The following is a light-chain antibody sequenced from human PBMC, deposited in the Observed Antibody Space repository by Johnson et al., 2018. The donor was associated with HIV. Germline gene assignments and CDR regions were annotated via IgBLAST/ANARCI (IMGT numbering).Light chain of an antibody. CDR2: ENN. CDR3: GTWDSSRRTAF. Sequence: QSALTQPPSVSAAPGQKVTISCSGSSSNIGNNYVSWYQQLPGTAPKLLIYENNKRPSGIPDRFSGSKSGTSATLGITGLQTGDEADYYCGTWDSSRRTAFFGTGTKVTVL. V-gene: IGLV1-51*02. J-gene: IGLJ1*01. CDR1: SSNIGNNY.